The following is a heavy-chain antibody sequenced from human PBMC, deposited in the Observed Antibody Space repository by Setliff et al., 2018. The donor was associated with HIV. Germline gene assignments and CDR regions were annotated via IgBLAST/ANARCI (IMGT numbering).Heavy chain of an antibody. J-gene: IGHJ5*01. CDR1: GYSFSTYW. CDR2: IYPDDSDT. CDR3: ARRAKDASARTYNYFDS. V-gene: IGHV5-51*01. D-gene: IGHD3-10*01. Sequence: PGESLKISCKGSGYSFSTYWIAWVRQMPGRGLEVMGLIYPDDSDTRYSPSFQGQVTISADKSVGTAYLQWSSVRSSDTAIYYCARRAKDASARTYNYFDSWGQGTRVTVSS.